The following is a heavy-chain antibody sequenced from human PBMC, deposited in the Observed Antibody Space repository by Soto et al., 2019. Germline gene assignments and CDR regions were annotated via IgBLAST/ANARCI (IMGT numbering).Heavy chain of an antibody. CDR1: GGSFSGYY. D-gene: IGHD3-22*01. V-gene: IGHV4-34*01. CDR3: ARGSRIVVVIKPIPNWFDP. Sequence: PSETLSLTCAVYGGSFSGYYWSWIRQPPGKGLEWIGEINHSGSTNYNPSLKSRVTISVDTSKNQFSLKLSSVTAADTAVYYCARGSRIVVVIKPIPNWFDPWGQGTLVTVSS. CDR2: INHSGST. J-gene: IGHJ5*02.